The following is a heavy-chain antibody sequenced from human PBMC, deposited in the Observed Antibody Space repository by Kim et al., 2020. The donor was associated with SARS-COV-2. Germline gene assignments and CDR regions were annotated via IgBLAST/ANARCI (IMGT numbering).Heavy chain of an antibody. J-gene: IGHJ3*02. CDR3: AREVDTAMIRVHAFDI. CDR2: INPNSGGT. CDR1: GYTFTGYY. V-gene: IGHV1-2*06. Sequence: ASVKVSCKASGYTFTGYYMHWVRQAPGQGLEWMGRINPNSGGTNYAQKFQGRVTKTRDTSISTAYMELSRLRSDDTAVYYCAREVDTAMIRVHAFDIWGQGTMVTVSS. D-gene: IGHD5-18*01.